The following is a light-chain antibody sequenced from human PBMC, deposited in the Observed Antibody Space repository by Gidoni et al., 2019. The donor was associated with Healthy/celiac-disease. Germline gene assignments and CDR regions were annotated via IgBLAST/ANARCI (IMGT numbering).Light chain of an antibody. CDR1: QSVSSN. J-gene: IGKJ4*01. Sequence: EIVMTQSPATLSVSPGERATLSCRASQSVSSNLAWYQQKPGQAPRHLIYGASTRATGIPARCSGSRSGTEFTLSISSLQSEDFAVYYCQQYNNWPPITFGEGTKVEIK. CDR3: QQYNNWPPIT. V-gene: IGKV3-15*01. CDR2: GAS.